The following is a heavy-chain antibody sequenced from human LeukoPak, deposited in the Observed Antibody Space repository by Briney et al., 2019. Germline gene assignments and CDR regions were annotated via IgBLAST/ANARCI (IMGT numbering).Heavy chain of an antibody. D-gene: IGHD3-10*01. CDR2: LYYSGST. CDR3: ARAGRFGELLDFDY. J-gene: IGHJ4*02. Sequence: SETLSLTCTVSGGSISSYYWSWIRQPPGKGLEWIGYLYYSGSTNYNPSLKSRVTISVDTSKNKFSLKLSSVTAADTAVYYCARAGRFGELLDFDYWGQGTLVTVSS. V-gene: IGHV4-59*01. CDR1: GGSISSYY.